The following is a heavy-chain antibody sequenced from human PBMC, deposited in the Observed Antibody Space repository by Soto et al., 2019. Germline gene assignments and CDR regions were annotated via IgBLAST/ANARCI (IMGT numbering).Heavy chain of an antibody. CDR3: ARATGTTTGLGLDV. D-gene: IGHD1-7*01. CDR2: IYYSGST. J-gene: IGHJ6*02. V-gene: IGHV4-59*01. CDR1: GGSISSSY. Sequence: SETLSLTCTVSGGSISSSYWNWIRQPPGKGLEWIGFIYYSGSTNYNPSLKSRVTISVGTSKNQFSLKLSSVTAADTAVYSCARATGTTTGLGLDVWGQGTTVTVSS.